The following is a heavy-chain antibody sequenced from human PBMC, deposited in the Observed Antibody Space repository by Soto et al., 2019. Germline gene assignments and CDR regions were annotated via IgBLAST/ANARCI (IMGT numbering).Heavy chain of an antibody. CDR3: ARVYSCSSTSCYTFDY. Sequence: ASLKVSCKASGYTFTSYGISWVRQAPGQGLEWMGWISAYNGNTNYAQKLQGRVTMTTDTSTSTAYMELRSLRSDDTAVYYCARVYSCSSTSCYTFDYWGQGTLVTVSS. V-gene: IGHV1-18*01. CDR2: ISAYNGNT. J-gene: IGHJ4*02. CDR1: GYTFTSYG. D-gene: IGHD2-2*01.